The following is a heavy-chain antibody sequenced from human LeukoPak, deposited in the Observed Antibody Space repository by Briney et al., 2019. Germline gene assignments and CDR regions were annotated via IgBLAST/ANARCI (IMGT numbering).Heavy chain of an antibody. J-gene: IGHJ4*02. V-gene: IGHV3-49*04. CDR1: GFSVGDYA. D-gene: IGHD5-12*01. CDR2: IRSKTYGGTA. CDR3: TRGLEGFTAYDDF. Sequence: GGSLTLSCRASGFSVGDYAISWVRQAPGKGLEWVGFIRSKTYGGTADYAASVEGRFTISRDDSNNIVYLQMNSLKTEDTAVYYCTRGLEGFTAYDDFWGQGTLVTVSS.